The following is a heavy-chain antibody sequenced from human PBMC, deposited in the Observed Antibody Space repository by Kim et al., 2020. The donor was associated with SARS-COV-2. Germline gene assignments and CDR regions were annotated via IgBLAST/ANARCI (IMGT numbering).Heavy chain of an antibody. CDR3: TRGREFGSGSYLLDY. D-gene: IGHD6-19*01. CDR2: IRSKANSYAT. Sequence: GGSLRLSCAASGFTFSGSAMHWVRQASGKGLEWVGRIRSKANSYATAYAASVKGRFTISRDDSKNTAYLQMNSLKTEDTAVYYCTRGREFGSGSYLLDYWGQGTLVTVSS. CDR1: GFTFSGSA. V-gene: IGHV3-73*01. J-gene: IGHJ4*02.